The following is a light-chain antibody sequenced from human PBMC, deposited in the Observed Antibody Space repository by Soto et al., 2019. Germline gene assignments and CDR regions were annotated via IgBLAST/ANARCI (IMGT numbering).Light chain of an antibody. CDR3: AVWDDSLNEVV. J-gene: IGLJ7*01. V-gene: IGLV1-44*01. CDR2: SQS. Sequence: QSALTQPPSASGTPGQRVTLSCSGSRSNIGSNSVNWYQQHPGTAPKLLIYSQSQRPSGVPDRISGAKSGTSVTLAISGLQAEDAATYYCAVWDDSLNEVVFGGGTQLTVL. CDR1: RSNIGSNS.